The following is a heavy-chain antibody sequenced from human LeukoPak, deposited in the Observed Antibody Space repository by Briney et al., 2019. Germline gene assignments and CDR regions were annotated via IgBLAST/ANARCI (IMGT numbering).Heavy chain of an antibody. V-gene: IGHV3-23*01. CDR2: ISGSGGST. D-gene: IGHD5-12*01. CDR3: AKDRTVATIWAYYFDY. Sequence: GGSLRLSCAASGFTFSSYAMSWVRQTPGKGLEWASAISGSGGSTYYADSVKGRFTISRDNSKNTLYLQMNSLRAEDTAVYYCAKDRTVATIWAYYFDYWGQGTLVTVSS. J-gene: IGHJ4*02. CDR1: GFTFSSYA.